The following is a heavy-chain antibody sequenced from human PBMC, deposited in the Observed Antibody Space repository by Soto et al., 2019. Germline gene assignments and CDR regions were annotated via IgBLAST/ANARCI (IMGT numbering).Heavy chain of an antibody. Sequence: PSQTLSLTCAISGDSFSSNSAAWNWSRHSQSRGLEWLGRTYYRSKWYNDYAVSVKSRITINPDTSKNQFSLQLNSVTPEDTAVYYCARAERGAGTTIFDYWGQGTLVTVSS. CDR1: GDSFSSNSAA. J-gene: IGHJ4*02. V-gene: IGHV6-1*01. CDR3: ARAERGAGTTIFDY. D-gene: IGHD1-7*01. CDR2: TYYRSKWYN.